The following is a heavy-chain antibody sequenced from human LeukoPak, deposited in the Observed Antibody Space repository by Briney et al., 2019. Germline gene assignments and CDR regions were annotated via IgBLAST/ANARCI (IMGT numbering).Heavy chain of an antibody. CDR1: GGTFSSYA. D-gene: IGHD2-21*02. Sequence: ASVKVSCKASGGTFSSYAISWVRQAPGQGLEWMGGTIPIFGTANYAQKFQGRVTITTDESTSTAYMELSSLRSEDTAVYYCARGDVTAIHSFDPWGQGTLVTVSS. J-gene: IGHJ5*02. V-gene: IGHV1-69*05. CDR2: TIPIFGTA. CDR3: ARGDVTAIHSFDP.